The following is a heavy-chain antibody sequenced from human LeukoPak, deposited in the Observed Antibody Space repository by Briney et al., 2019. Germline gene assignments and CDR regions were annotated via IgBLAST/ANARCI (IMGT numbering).Heavy chain of an antibody. CDR2: ISSSGKYI. J-gene: IGHJ4*02. Sequence: GGSLRLSSAASGFTFNNYDMNWGPQAPGQGLEWVSSISSSGKYIFYADSVKGRFTISRDNAKNSLYLQMNSLRAEDTAVYYCARDFSGYDRCPSYWGQGTLVTVSS. CDR1: GFTFNNYD. V-gene: IGHV3-21*01. CDR3: ARDFSGYDRCPSY. D-gene: IGHD5-12*01.